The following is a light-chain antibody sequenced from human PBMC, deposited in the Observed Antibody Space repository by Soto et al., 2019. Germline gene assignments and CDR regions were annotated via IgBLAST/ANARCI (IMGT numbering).Light chain of an antibody. CDR2: VGS. J-gene: IGLJ1*01. V-gene: IGLV2-23*03. Sequence: QSVLAQPASVSGSPGQSITISCTGTSSDVGSYNLVSWYQQHPGKAPKLMIYVGSKRPSGVSNRFSGSKSGNTASLTISGLQAEDEADYYCCSYAGSSTFFYVFGTGTKVTVL. CDR1: SSDVGSYNL. CDR3: CSYAGSSTFFYV.